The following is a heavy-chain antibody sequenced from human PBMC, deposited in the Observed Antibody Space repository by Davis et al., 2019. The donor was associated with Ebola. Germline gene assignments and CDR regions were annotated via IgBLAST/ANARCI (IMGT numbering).Heavy chain of an antibody. CDR2: IKQDGSEK. CDR1: GFTFSSYW. D-gene: IGHD3-3*01. J-gene: IGHJ6*02. CDR3: AREMTYYDFWGGYYRAYYYGMDV. V-gene: IGHV3-7*01. Sequence: GGSLTLSCAASGFTFSSYWMSWVRQAPGKGLEWVANIKQDGSEKYYVDSVKGRFTISRDNAKNSLYLQMNSLRAEDTAVYYCAREMTYYDFWGGYYRAYYYGMDVWGQGTTVIVSS.